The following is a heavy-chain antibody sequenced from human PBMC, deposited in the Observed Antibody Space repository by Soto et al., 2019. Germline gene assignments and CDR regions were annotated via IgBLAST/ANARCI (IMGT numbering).Heavy chain of an antibody. CDR3: AKLGSMVRGVIVFNFDY. CDR2: ISYDGSNK. Sequence: QVQLGESGGGVVQPGGSLRLSCAASGFTFSSYGMHWVRQAPGKGLEWVAVISYDGSNKYYADSVKGRFTISRDNSKNTLYLQMNSLRAEDTAVYYCAKLGSMVRGVIVFNFDYWGQGTLVTVSS. V-gene: IGHV3-30*18. D-gene: IGHD3-10*01. CDR1: GFTFSSYG. J-gene: IGHJ4*02.